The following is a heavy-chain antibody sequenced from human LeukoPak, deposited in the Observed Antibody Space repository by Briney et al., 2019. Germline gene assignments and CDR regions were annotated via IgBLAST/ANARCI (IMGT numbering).Heavy chain of an antibody. CDR3: ARAAGDRIGYFDL. D-gene: IGHD7-27*01. Sequence: GGSLRLSCAASGFTFSDYYMSWIRQAPGKGLEWVSAIYSGGDIYYAHSVKGRFTISRDSSKNTLYLQMNSLRVEDTAVYYCARAAGDRIGYFDLWGRGTLVTVSS. CDR2: IYSGGDI. J-gene: IGHJ2*01. V-gene: IGHV3-53*01. CDR1: GFTFSDYY.